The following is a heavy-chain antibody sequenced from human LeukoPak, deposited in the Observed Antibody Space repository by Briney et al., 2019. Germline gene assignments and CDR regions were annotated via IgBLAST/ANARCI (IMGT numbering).Heavy chain of an antibody. CDR1: GFTLSDYG. Sequence: GGSLRLSCAASGFTLSDYGMSWVRQAPGKGLEWISLFRRKGGSTIFADAVYADSVKGRFTISRDDSSNTLSLEMNSLRAEDTAVYYCAKDMVRGPTFPFDSWGQGTLVTVSS. V-gene: IGHV3-23*01. CDR2: FRRKGGST. CDR3: AKDMVRGPTFPFDS. D-gene: IGHD3-10*01. J-gene: IGHJ4*02.